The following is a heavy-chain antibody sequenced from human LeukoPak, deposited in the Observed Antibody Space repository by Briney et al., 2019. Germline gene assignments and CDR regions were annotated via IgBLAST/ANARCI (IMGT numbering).Heavy chain of an antibody. Sequence: LETLSLTCTVSGGPISSYYWSWIRQPPGKGLEWIGYIYYSGSTNYNPSLKSRVTISVDTSKNQFSLKLSSVTAADTAVYYCAREITSSADYWGQGTLVTVSS. CDR2: IYYSGST. V-gene: IGHV4-59*01. J-gene: IGHJ4*02. CDR3: AREITSSADY. D-gene: IGHD6-6*01. CDR1: GGPISSYY.